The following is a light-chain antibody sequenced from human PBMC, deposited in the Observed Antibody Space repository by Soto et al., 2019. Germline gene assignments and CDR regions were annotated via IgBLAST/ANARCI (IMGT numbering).Light chain of an antibody. Sequence: QSALTQPPSASGSPGQSVTISCTGTSSDVGGYNYVSWYQQHPGKAPKLMIYEVSKRPSGVPDRFSGSKSVNTASLTVSGLQAEDEADYYCSSYAGSTDYVFGTGTKLTVL. J-gene: IGLJ1*01. CDR1: SSDVGGYNY. V-gene: IGLV2-8*01. CDR3: SSYAGSTDYV. CDR2: EVS.